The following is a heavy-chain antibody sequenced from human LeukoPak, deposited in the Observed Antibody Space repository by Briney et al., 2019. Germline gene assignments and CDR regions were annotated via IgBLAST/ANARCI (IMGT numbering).Heavy chain of an antibody. J-gene: IGHJ4*02. V-gene: IGHV4-59*01. CDR1: GGSITNYY. Sequence: SETLSLTCTVSGGSITNYYWSWIRQPPGKGLEWIGYVYYSGSTNYNPSLKSRVTISVDTSKNQFSLKLSSVTAADTAVYYCASGRYDNSGYYGYYFDYWGQGALVTVSS. CDR3: ASGRYDNSGYYGYYFDY. D-gene: IGHD3-22*01. CDR2: VYYSGST.